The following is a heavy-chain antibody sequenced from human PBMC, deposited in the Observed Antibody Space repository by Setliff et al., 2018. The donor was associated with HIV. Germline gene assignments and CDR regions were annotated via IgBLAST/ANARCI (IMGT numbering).Heavy chain of an antibody. CDR2: ISASGCSP. D-gene: IGHD3-10*01. V-gene: IGHV3-23*01. CDR1: GFTFGSYG. CDR3: AKDPTGSMVRRLINYFDH. J-gene: IGHJ4*02. Sequence: GGSLTLSCAASGFTFGSYGMTCVRQAPGKGLEWVSAISASGCSPYNADYVNGRFIISRDNSKNTLNLQLNSLRAQETAIYYCAKDPTGSMVRRLINYFDHWGQGTLVTVSS.